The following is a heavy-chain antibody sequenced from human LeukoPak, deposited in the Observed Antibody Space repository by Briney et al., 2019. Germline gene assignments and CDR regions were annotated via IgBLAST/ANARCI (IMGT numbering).Heavy chain of an antibody. V-gene: IGHV3-30*14. Sequence: PGGSLRLSCAASGFTFGRYAMHWVRQAPGKGLEWMAVIAHDGTSTVQSDSVKGRLTLSRDNSKNTLRLQMNSLSAEDTAVYYCARAVSLYGGKSGWFDPWGQGTLVTVSS. D-gene: IGHD4-23*01. CDR3: ARAVSLYGGKSGWFDP. CDR2: IAHDGTST. CDR1: GFTFGRYA. J-gene: IGHJ5*02.